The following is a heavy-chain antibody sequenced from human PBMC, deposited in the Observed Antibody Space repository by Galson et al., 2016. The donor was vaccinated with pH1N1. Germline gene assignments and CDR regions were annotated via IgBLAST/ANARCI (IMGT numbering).Heavy chain of an antibody. CDR3: ARDRKDYWSGYLFDY. J-gene: IGHJ4*02. D-gene: IGHD3-3*01. Sequence: SLRLSCADSGFTFSSYWMSWVRQAPGKGLEWVANIKQDGSEKYYVDSVKGRFTISRDNAKNSLYLQMNSLRAEDPSVYYCARDRKDYWSGYLFDYLGQGTLVTVAA. CDR2: IKQDGSEK. CDR1: GFTFSSYW. V-gene: IGHV3-7*01.